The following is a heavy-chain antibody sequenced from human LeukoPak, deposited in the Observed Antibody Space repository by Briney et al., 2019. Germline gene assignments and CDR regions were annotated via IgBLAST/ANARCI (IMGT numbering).Heavy chain of an antibody. D-gene: IGHD1-1*01. V-gene: IGHV4-39*07. CDR3: ARALTTFSLLTNWNDRSGYNWFDP. Sequence: SETLSLTCTVSGGSISSSSYYWGWIRQPPGKGLEWIGSIYYSGSTYYNPSLKSRVTISVDTSKNQFSLKLSSVTAADTAVYYCARALTTFSLLTNWNDRSGYNWFDPWGQGTLVTVSS. CDR1: GGSISSSSYY. CDR2: IYYSGST. J-gene: IGHJ5*02.